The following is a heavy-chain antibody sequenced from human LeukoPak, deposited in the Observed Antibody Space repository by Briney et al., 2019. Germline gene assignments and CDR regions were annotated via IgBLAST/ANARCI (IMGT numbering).Heavy chain of an antibody. CDR2: IIPIFGTA. J-gene: IGHJ3*02. Sequence: SVKVSCKASGGTFSSYAISWVRQAPGQGLEWMGGIIPIFGTANYAQKFQGRVTITTDESTSTAYMELSSLRSEDTAVYYCARSITYYYDSSGSYAFDIWGQGTMVTVSS. D-gene: IGHD3-22*01. V-gene: IGHV1-69*05. CDR3: ARSITYYYDSSGSYAFDI. CDR1: GGTFSSYA.